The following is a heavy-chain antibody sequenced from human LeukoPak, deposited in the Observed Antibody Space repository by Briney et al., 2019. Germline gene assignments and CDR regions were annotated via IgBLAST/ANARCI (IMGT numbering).Heavy chain of an antibody. CDR3: ASPAVRKKTGTTKYYFDY. J-gene: IGHJ4*02. CDR1: GFTFSSYD. V-gene: IGHV3-13*03. Sequence: GGSLRLSCAACGFTFSSYDMHWVRQAAGKGLEWVSAIGTAGDTYYPSSVKGQFTISSENAKNSLYLQMNSLRAGDTAVYYCASPAVRKKTGTTKYYFDYWGQGTLVTVSS. CDR2: IGTAGDT. D-gene: IGHD1-7*01.